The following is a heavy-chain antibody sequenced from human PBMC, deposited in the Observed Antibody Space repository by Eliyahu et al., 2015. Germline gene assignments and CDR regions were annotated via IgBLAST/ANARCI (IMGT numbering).Heavy chain of an antibody. J-gene: IGHJ4*02. D-gene: IGHD3-16*01. CDR3: ARDLGAYKRAFDY. CDR1: GFTVXSXY. Sequence: EVQLVESGGGLIQPGXSLXLSCAAXGFTVXSXYXXWGRQAPGKGLEWLSVMYNGGATYYADSVKGRFTISRDNSKNTLYLQMNSLRADDTAVYYCARDLGAYKRAFDYWGQGTLVTVSS. CDR2: MYNGGAT. V-gene: IGHV3-53*01.